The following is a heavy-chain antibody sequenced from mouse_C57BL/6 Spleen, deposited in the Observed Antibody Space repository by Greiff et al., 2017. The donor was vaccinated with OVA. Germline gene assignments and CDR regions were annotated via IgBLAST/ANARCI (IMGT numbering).Heavy chain of an antibody. Sequence: EVQLQESGPGLVKPSQSLSLTCSVTGYSFTSGYYWYLIRQIPGNKLEWRGFIRYDGSNNYNPSLKNRTSITRDTSKNQFYLKLNSVTTEDTATYYCARDDYGSSYWYFDVWGKGTTVTVSS. J-gene: IGHJ1*03. CDR3: ARDDYGSSYWYFDV. CDR1: GYSFTSGYY. D-gene: IGHD1-1*01. V-gene: IGHV3-6*01. CDR2: IRYDGSN.